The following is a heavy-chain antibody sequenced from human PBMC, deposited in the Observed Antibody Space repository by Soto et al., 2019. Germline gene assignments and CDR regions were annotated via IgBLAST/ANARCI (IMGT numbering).Heavy chain of an antibody. CDR1: GGSISSSSHY. V-gene: IGHV4-39*01. D-gene: IGHD6-19*01. Sequence: PSETLSLTCTVSGGSISSSSHYWGWIRQPPGKGLEWIGSIYYSGITYYNPSLKSRVTISVDRSKKQFSLMLSSVTAADTAMYYCARPSGIAVAGTLHDAFDVWGQGTMVTVSS. J-gene: IGHJ3*01. CDR3: ARPSGIAVAGTLHDAFDV. CDR2: IYYSGIT.